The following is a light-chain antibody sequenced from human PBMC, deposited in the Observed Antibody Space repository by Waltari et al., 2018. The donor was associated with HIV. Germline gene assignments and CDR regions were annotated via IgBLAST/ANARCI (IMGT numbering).Light chain of an antibody. J-gene: IGLJ2*01. CDR3: AAWDDYMEGHV. Sequence: QSVLTQPPSASGTPGQTVTISCSGSSANIGTNTVNWYQQLPGTAPKLLIYNTYQRPSVVPGRVSGSQSGTSASLAISGLQSEDEADYYCAAWDDYMEGHVFGGGTKLTIL. CDR1: SANIGTNT. V-gene: IGLV1-44*01. CDR2: NTY.